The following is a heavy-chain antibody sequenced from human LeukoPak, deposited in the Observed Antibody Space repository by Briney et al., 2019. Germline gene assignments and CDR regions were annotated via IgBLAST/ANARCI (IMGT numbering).Heavy chain of an antibody. CDR2: IYHSGST. CDR3: ARFYCSSTSCYANWFDP. V-gene: IGHV4-30-2*01. CDR1: GGSISSGGYS. D-gene: IGHD2-2*01. Sequence: SETLSLTCAVSGGSISSGGYSWSWLRQPPGKGLEWIGYIYHSGSTYYNPSLKSRVTISVDTSKNQFSLKLSSVTAADTAVYYCARFYCSSTSCYANWFDPWGQGTLVTVSS. J-gene: IGHJ5*02.